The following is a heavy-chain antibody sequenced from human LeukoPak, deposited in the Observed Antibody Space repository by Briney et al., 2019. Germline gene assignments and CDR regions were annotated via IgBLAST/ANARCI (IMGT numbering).Heavy chain of an antibody. J-gene: IGHJ6*02. D-gene: IGHD1-26*01. V-gene: IGHV3-15*01. CDR1: GFTFSNAW. Sequence: GGSLRLSCAASGFTFSNAWMSWVRQAPGKGLEWVGHIKSKTDGATTDYAAPVKGRFTISRDDSKNTLYLQMNSLKTEDTAVYHCTTVEGATLYYYYGMDVWGQGTTVTVSS. CDR3: TTVEGATLYYYYGMDV. CDR2: IKSKTDGATT.